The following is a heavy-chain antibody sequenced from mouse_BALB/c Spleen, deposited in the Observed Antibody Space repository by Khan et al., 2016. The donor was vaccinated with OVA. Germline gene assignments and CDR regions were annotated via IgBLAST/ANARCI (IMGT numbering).Heavy chain of an antibody. CDR3: ARYYGNYGWYFDL. J-gene: IGHJ1*01. D-gene: IGHD2-1*01. V-gene: IGHV2-9*02. Sequence: QVQLKQSGPGLVAPSQSLSITCTVSGFSLTSYGVHWIRQPPGKGLEWLGVIWTGGSTNYNSALMSRLSISKDNSKSQVFLKINSLQTDDTAMYYCARYYGNYGWYFDLWGAGTTVTVSS. CDR2: IWTGGST. CDR1: GFSLTSYG.